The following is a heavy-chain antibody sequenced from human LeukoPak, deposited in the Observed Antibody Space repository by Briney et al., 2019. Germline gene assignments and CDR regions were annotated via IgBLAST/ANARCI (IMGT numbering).Heavy chain of an antibody. V-gene: IGHV4-59*08. Sequence: PSETLSLTCTVSGGSISSYYWSWIRQPPGKGLEYTGYIYYSGSTNYNPSLKSRVTISVDTSKNQLSLKLSSVTAADTAVYYCARHYRVRDSSGYNDAFDIWGQGTMVTVSS. CDR3: ARHYRVRDSSGYNDAFDI. CDR1: GGSISSYY. J-gene: IGHJ3*02. CDR2: IYYSGST. D-gene: IGHD6-19*01.